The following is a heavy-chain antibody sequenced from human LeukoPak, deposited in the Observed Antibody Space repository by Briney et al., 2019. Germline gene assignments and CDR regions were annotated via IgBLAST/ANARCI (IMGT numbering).Heavy chain of an antibody. Sequence: SVKVSCKASGGTFSSYTISWVRQAPGQGLEWMGRIIPILGIANYAQKFQGRVTITADKSTSTAYVELSSLRSEDTAVYYCAREDGDYYYMDVWGKGTTVTVSS. J-gene: IGHJ6*03. D-gene: IGHD4-17*01. CDR3: AREDGDYYYMDV. CDR2: IIPILGIA. CDR1: GGTFSSYT. V-gene: IGHV1-69*04.